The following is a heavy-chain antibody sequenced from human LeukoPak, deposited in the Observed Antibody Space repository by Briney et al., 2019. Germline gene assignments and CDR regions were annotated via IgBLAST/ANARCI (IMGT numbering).Heavy chain of an antibody. D-gene: IGHD2-2*02. CDR2: INTNTGSP. Sequence: ASVKVSCKASGYTFSSYAMSWVRQAPGQGLEWMGWINTNTGSPTYAQGFTGRFVFSLGTSVSTAYLQIDSLKAEDTAVYYCASVRGYCSSTSCYIAYWGQGTLVTVSS. CDR1: GYTFSSYA. J-gene: IGHJ4*02. V-gene: IGHV7-4-1*01. CDR3: ASVRGYCSSTSCYIAY.